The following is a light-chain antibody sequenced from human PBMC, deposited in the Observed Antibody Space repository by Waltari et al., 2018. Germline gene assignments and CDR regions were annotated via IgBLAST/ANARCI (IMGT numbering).Light chain of an antibody. CDR2: AAS. V-gene: IGKV1-5*03. J-gene: IGKJ1*01. CDR1: QSVSVW. CDR3: QQYNSYST. Sequence: DVQMTQSPSTLSASVGGRVTITCRARQSVSVWLAWYQQKPGKAPNLLIYAASSLESGVPSRFSGSGSGKEFTLTISGLQPDDFATYYCQQYNSYSTFGQGTKVEIK.